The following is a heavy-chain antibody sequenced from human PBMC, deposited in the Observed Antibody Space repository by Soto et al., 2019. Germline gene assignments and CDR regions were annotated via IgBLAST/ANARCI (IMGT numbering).Heavy chain of an antibody. J-gene: IGHJ4*02. CDR3: AREKYQLLLADY. CDR1: GFTFSSYS. Sequence: EVQLVESGGGLVKPGGSLRLSCAASGFTFSSYSMNWVRQAPGKGLAWVSSISSSSSYIYYADSVKGRFTISRDNAKNSLYLQMNSLRAEDTAVYYCAREKYQLLLADYWGQGTLVTVSS. D-gene: IGHD2-2*01. V-gene: IGHV3-21*01. CDR2: ISSSSSYI.